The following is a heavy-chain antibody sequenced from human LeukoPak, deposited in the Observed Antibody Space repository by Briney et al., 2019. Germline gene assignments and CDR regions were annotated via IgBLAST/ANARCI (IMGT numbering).Heavy chain of an antibody. CDR1: GGSISNYF. D-gene: IGHD1-26*01. J-gene: IGHJ3*02. CDR2: IHYSDPT. Sequence: KPSETLSLTCTVSGGSISNYFWSWIRQPPGKGLEWIAYIHYSDPTNYNPSLKSRVTISLDTSKNQFSLTLSSVTAADTAVYYCARDRRWELLHAFDIWGQGTMVTVSS. V-gene: IGHV4-59*01. CDR3: ARDRRWELLHAFDI.